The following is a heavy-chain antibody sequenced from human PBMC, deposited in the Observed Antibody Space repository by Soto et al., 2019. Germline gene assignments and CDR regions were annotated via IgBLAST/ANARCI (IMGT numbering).Heavy chain of an antibody. Sequence: EVQLVESGGGLVQPGGSLRLSCAASGFTFSSYSMNWVRQAPGKGLEWVSYISSSSSTIYYADSVKGRFTISRDNAKNSLYLQMNSLRAEDTAVYYCARAPPYSSSLFDNYYCYMDVWGKGTTVTVSS. V-gene: IGHV3-48*01. J-gene: IGHJ6*03. CDR3: ARAPPYSSSLFDNYYCYMDV. CDR1: GFTFSSYS. CDR2: ISSSSSTI. D-gene: IGHD6-13*01.